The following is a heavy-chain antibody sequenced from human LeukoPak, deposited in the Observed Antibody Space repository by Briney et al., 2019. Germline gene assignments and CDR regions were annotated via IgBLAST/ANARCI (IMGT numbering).Heavy chain of an antibody. D-gene: IGHD5-24*01. CDR3: ARRGDGYNYFDY. V-gene: IGHV4-4*09. Sequence: SETLSLTCTVSGGSISSYYWSWIRQPPGKGLEWIGYIYTSGSTNYNPSLKSRVTISVDTSKNQFSLKLSSVTAADTVVYYCARRGDGYNYFDYWGQGTLVTVSS. CDR1: GGSISSYY. J-gene: IGHJ4*02. CDR2: IYTSGST.